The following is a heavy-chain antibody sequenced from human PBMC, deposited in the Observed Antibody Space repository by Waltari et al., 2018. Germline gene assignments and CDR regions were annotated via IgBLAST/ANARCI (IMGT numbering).Heavy chain of an antibody. CDR1: GFTFNTYN. CDR2: ISTNNTYI. Sequence: EVQLVESGGGLVKPGGALSLSCTASGFTFNTYNMTWVRQAPGKGLEWVSSISTNNTYIDYADSVKGRFTISRDNAKNSLFLQMNSLRAEDTAVYYCARESYDTRGYLTNFDYWGQGTLVTVSS. J-gene: IGHJ4*02. CDR3: ARESYDTRGYLTNFDY. V-gene: IGHV3-21*01. D-gene: IGHD3-22*01.